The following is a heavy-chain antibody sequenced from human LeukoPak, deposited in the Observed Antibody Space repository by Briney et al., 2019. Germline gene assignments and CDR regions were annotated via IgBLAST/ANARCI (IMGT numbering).Heavy chain of an antibody. CDR2: ISSSSSYI. CDR3: ARATGGKMEDAFGI. CDR1: GFTFSSYS. V-gene: IGHV3-21*01. D-gene: IGHD2-15*01. J-gene: IGHJ3*02. Sequence: GGSLRLSCAASGFTFSSYSMNWVRQAPGKGLEWVSSISSSSSYIYYADSVKGRFTISRDNAKNSLYLQMNSLRAEDTAVYYCARATGGKMEDAFGIWGQGTMVTVSS.